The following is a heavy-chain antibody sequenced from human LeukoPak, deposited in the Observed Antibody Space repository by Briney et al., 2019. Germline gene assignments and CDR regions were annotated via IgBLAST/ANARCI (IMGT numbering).Heavy chain of an antibody. V-gene: IGHV4-38-2*02. J-gene: IGHJ3*02. CDR3: ARVGRRIFDAFDI. D-gene: IGHD1-26*01. CDR2: IYHSGST. Sequence: KPSETLSLTCTVSGYSISSGYFWGWIRQPPGKGLECIGTIYHSGSTYYNPSLKSRVTISVDTSKNQFSLKLSSVTAADTAVYYCARVGRRIFDAFDIWGQGTMVTVSS. CDR1: GYSISSGYF.